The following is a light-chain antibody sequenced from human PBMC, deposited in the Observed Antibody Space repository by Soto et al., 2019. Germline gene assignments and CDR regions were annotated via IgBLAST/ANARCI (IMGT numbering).Light chain of an antibody. CDR3: CSYAAGDSVK. CDR2: DVT. J-gene: IGLJ2*01. CDR1: SSDVGAYNY. Sequence: QSVLTQPRSVSGSPGQSVTISCTGTSSDVGAYNYVSWHQQHPGKAPKLVIYDVTQRPSGVPDRFSASKSGITASLTISGLQAEDEADYYCCSYAAGDSVKFGGGTKVTVL. V-gene: IGLV2-11*01.